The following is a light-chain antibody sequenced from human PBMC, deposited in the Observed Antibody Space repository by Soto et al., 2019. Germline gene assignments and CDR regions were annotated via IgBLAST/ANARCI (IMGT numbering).Light chain of an antibody. V-gene: IGLV1-44*01. CDR3: CSYAGNTTFK. CDR1: SSNIGRNT. J-gene: IGLJ2*01. Sequence: QAVPTQPPSVSGTPGQRVTISCSGSSSNIGRNTANWYQHLPGTAPKFLIYSDDQRPSGVPARFSGSKSGTSASLAISGLQSEDEADYHCCSYAGNTTFKFGGGTKLTVL. CDR2: SDD.